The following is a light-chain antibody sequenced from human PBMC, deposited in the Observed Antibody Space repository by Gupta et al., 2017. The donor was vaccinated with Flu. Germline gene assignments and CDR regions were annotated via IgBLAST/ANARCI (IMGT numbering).Light chain of an antibody. CDR2: EVT. Sequence: SVTISCTGTSSDVGTYNYVSWYQQHPGKAPKFMIYEVTKRPSGVPDRFSGSKSGNTASLTVSGLQAEDEADYYCISYAGSHRVVLGGGTKLTVL. CDR1: SSDVGTYNY. J-gene: IGLJ2*01. CDR3: ISYAGSHRVV. V-gene: IGLV2-8*01.